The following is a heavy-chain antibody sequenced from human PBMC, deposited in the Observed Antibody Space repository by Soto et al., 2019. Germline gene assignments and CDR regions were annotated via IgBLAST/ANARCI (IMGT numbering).Heavy chain of an antibody. CDR1: GGSFSGYY. J-gene: IGHJ6*03. CDR3: AREGIFGVVTPYFHYYYMDV. CDR2: INHSGST. Sequence: PSETLSLTYAVYGGSFSGYYWSWIRQPPGKGLEWIGEINHSGSTNYNPSLRSRVTISVDTSKNQFSLKLSSVTAADTAVYYCAREGIFGVVTPYFHYYYMDVWGKGTTVTVSS. V-gene: IGHV4-34*01. D-gene: IGHD3-3*01.